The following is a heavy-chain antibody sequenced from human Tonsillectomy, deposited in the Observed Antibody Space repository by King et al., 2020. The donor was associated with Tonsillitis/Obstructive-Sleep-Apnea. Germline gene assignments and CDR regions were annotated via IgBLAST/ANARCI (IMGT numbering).Heavy chain of an antibody. V-gene: IGHV3-30*18. CDR1: GFTFSSYG. CDR2: ISYDGSNK. Sequence: VQLVESGGGVVQPGRSLRLSCAASGFTFSSYGIHWVRQAPGKGLEWVAVISYDGSNKYYADSVKGRFTISRDNSKNTLYLQMNSLSAEDTTVYYCAKDGEWLQLSYYFDYWGQGTLVTVSS. D-gene: IGHD5-24*01. J-gene: IGHJ4*02. CDR3: AKDGEWLQLSYYFDY.